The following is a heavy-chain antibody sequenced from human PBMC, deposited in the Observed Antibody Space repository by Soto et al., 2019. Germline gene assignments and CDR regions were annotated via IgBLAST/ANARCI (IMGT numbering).Heavy chain of an antibody. CDR2: ISYSGST. CDR3: ARRGGGDALDI. V-gene: IGHV4-39*01. CDR1: GGSISSSSYY. D-gene: IGHD2-15*01. J-gene: IGHJ3*02. Sequence: SETLSLTCTVSGGSISSSSYYWGWIRQPPGKGLEWIGSISYSGSTYYNPSLKSRVTISVDTSKNQFSLNLSSVIAADTAVYYCARRGGGDALDIWGQGTMVTVSS.